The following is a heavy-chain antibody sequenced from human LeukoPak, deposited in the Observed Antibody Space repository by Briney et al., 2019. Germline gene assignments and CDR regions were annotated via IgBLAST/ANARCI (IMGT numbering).Heavy chain of an antibody. Sequence: GGSLRLSCAASGFTFSSYSMNWVRQAPGKGLEWVSSISSSSSYIYYADSVKGRFTISRDNAKNTLYLQMNSLRAEDTAVYYCARVGGYYYDSSGYKHAFDIWGQGTMVTVSS. CDR2: ISSSSSYI. CDR1: GFTFSSYS. D-gene: IGHD3-22*01. V-gene: IGHV3-21*01. J-gene: IGHJ3*02. CDR3: ARVGGYYYDSSGYKHAFDI.